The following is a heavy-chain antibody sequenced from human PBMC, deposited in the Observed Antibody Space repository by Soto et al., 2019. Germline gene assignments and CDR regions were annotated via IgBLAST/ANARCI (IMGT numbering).Heavy chain of an antibody. J-gene: IGHJ4*02. CDR2: IYHSGST. Sequence: SENLSLTCAVSGYSISSGYYWGWIRQPPGKGLEWIGSIYHSGSTYYNPSLKSRVTISVDTSKNQFSLKLSSVTAADTAVYYCARKNAWSGYYIDYWGQGTLVTVSS. CDR1: GYSISSGYY. CDR3: ARKNAWSGYYIDY. D-gene: IGHD3-3*01. V-gene: IGHV4-38-2*01.